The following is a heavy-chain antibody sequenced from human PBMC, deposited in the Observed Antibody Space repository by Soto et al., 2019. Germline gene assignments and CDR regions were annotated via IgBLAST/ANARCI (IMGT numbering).Heavy chain of an antibody. J-gene: IGHJ4*02. CDR1: GFTFTSYG. CDR3: VSDRGYGHASVPYS. CDR2: ISHDGGLQ. Sequence: QAHLVESGGGVVQPGRSLRLSCAASGFTFTSYGMHWVRQAPGTRLEWVAVISHDGGLQHYADAVKGRFTIYRDNSKNMVLLQMNSLRAEDTAVYYCVSDRGYGHASVPYSWGQGTLVSVSS. V-gene: IGHV3-30*03. D-gene: IGHD5-18*01.